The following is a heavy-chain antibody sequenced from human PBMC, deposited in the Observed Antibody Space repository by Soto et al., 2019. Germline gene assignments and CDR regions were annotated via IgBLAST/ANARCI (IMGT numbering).Heavy chain of an antibody. D-gene: IGHD6-19*01. CDR3: ARETYSSGWTPTFDY. CDR2: LSNNGINT. Sequence: PGGSLRLSCAASGFTFSTYTMYWVRQTPGKGLEWVAGLSNNGINTDYADSVKGRFTISRDNSKNTLYLQMNSLRAEDTAVYYCARETYSSGWTPTFDYWGQGTLVTVSS. CDR1: GFTFSTYT. J-gene: IGHJ4*02. V-gene: IGHV3-30-3*01.